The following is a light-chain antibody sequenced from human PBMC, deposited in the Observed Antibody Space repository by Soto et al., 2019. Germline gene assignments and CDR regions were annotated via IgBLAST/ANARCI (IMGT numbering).Light chain of an antibody. V-gene: IGLV3-21*02. CDR1: RIGSKS. CDR3: QVWDSSSDPF. CDR2: DDS. J-gene: IGLJ1*01. Sequence: SSELTQPPSVAVAPGQTARITCGGDRIGSKSVHWYQQRPGQAPVLVVYDDSDRPSGIPERFSGSNSGNTATLTISRVEAGDEADYYCQVWDSSSDPFFGTGTKLTVL.